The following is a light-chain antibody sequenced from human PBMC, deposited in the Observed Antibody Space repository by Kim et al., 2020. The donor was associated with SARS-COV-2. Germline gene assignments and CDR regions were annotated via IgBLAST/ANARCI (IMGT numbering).Light chain of an antibody. CDR2: GKN. CDR3: NSRDSSGNHWV. CDR1: SLRSYY. Sequence: SSELTQDPAVSVALGQTVRITCQGDSLRSYYASWYQQKPGQAPVLVIYGKNNRPSGIPDRFSGSSSGNTASLTINGAQAEDEADYDVNSRDSSGNHWVFG. J-gene: IGLJ3*02. V-gene: IGLV3-19*01.